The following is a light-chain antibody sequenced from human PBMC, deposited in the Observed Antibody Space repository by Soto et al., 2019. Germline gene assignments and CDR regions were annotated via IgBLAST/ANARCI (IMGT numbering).Light chain of an antibody. Sequence: DIQMTQSPSSLSASVGDRVTISCRASQGISDYLAWYQQIPGKVPKLLISAASTLQSGVPSRFSGSGSGKDFTLTIISLQPEDVANYYCQKYTTVPAFGGGTKVEIK. V-gene: IGKV1-27*01. CDR2: AAS. J-gene: IGKJ4*01. CDR1: QGISDY. CDR3: QKYTTVPA.